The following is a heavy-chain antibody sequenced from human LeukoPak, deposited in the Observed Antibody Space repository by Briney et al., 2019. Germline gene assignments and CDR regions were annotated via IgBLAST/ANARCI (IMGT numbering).Heavy chain of an antibody. J-gene: IGHJ4*02. CDR3: ARGDRYYYDSSGYGNY. Sequence: GASVKVSCKASGGTFSSYAISWVRQAPGQGLEWMGGIIPIFGTANYAQKFQGRVTMTRNTSISTAYMELSSLRSEDTAVYYCARGDRYYYDSSGYGNYWGQGTLVTVSS. D-gene: IGHD3-22*01. V-gene: IGHV1-69*05. CDR2: IIPIFGTA. CDR1: GGTFSSYA.